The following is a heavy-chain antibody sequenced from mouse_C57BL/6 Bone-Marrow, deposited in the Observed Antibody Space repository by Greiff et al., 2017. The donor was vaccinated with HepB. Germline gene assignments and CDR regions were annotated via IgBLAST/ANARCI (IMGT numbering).Heavy chain of an antibody. V-gene: IGHV1-64*01. J-gene: IGHJ3*01. CDR1: GYTFTSYR. CDR3: ARSGSWVFAY. CDR2: IHPNSGST. Sequence: QVQLQQPGAELVKPGASVKLSCKASGYTFTSYRMHWVKQRPGQGLEWIGMIHPNSGSTNYNEKFKSKATLTVDKSSSTAYMQLSSLTSEDSAVYYCARSGSWVFAYWGQGTLVTVSA. D-gene: IGHD3-1*01.